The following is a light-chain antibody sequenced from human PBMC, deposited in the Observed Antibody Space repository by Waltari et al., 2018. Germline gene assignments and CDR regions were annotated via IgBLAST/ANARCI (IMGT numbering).Light chain of an antibody. J-gene: IGLJ1*01. CDR3: QVWDANTDPGV. CDR1: NIESKS. CDR2: YDS. Sequence: SYVLTQPPSVSVAPGKTASITCGGNNIESKSVHWYQQKPGQAPILVISYDSERPSGIPERFSGSNSGNTATLTISRVEAGDEADYYCQVWDANTDPGVFGTGTEVTVL. V-gene: IGLV3-21*04.